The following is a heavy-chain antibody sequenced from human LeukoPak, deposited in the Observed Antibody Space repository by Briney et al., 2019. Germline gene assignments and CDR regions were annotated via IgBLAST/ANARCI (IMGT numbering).Heavy chain of an antibody. CDR1: GFTFSSYG. V-gene: IGHV3-30*18. CDR3: AKEVAARTRDNWFDP. CDR2: ISYDGSNK. D-gene: IGHD2-15*01. J-gene: IGHJ5*02. Sequence: PGGSLRLSCAASGFTFSSYGMHWVRQAPGKGLEWVAVISYDGSNKYYADSVKGRFTISRDNSKNTLYLQMNSLRAEDTAVYYCAKEVAARTRDNWFDPWGQGTLVTVSS.